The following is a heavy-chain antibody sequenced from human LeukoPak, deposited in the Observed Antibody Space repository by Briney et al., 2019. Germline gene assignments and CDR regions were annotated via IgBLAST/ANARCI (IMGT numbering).Heavy chain of an antibody. CDR3: ARDGAPDAFDI. CDR1: GFTFSSYS. D-gene: IGHD3-16*01. Sequence: PGGSLRLSCAASGFTFSSYSMNWVRQAPGKGLEWVSYISSSSSTIYYADSVKGRFTISRDNAKNSLYLQTNSLRAEDTAVYYCARDGAPDAFDIWGQGTMVTVSS. CDR2: ISSSSSTI. J-gene: IGHJ3*02. V-gene: IGHV3-48*01.